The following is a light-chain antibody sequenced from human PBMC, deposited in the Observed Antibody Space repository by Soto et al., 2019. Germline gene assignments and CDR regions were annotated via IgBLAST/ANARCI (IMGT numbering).Light chain of an antibody. CDR3: QQYYSFPPA. Sequence: IQLTQSPPSLSASVGDRVTITCRASQGIGSYLAWYQQKPGKAPNLLIYAASTLQSGVPSRFSGSGSGTDFTLTISCLQSEDFATYYCQQYYSFPPAFGQGTKVDI. J-gene: IGKJ1*01. CDR1: QGIGSY. CDR2: AAS. V-gene: IGKV1-9*01.